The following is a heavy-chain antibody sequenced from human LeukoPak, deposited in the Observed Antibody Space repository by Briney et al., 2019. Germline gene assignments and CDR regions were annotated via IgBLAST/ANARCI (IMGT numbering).Heavy chain of an antibody. Sequence: GGSLRLSCAASGFTFSSYSMNWVRQAPGKGLEWVSSISSSSSYIYYADSVKGRFTISRDNAKNSLYLQMNSLRAVDTAVYYCARAAAGTGFDYWGQGTLVTVSS. J-gene: IGHJ4*02. D-gene: IGHD6-13*01. CDR3: ARAAAGTGFDY. V-gene: IGHV3-21*01. CDR2: ISSSSSYI. CDR1: GFTFSSYS.